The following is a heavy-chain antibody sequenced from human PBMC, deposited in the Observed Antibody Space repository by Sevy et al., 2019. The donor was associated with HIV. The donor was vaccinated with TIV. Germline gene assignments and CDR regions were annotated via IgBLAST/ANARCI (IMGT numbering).Heavy chain of an antibody. CDR2: ISWNSGSI. CDR3: AKALPFEYYYYGMDV. V-gene: IGHV3-9*01. J-gene: IGHJ6*02. Sequence: GGSLRLSCAASGFTFDEYAMHWVRQAPGKGLEWVSGISWNSGSIGYADSVKGRFTISRDNAKNSLYLQMNSLRAEDTALYYCAKALPFEYYYYGMDVWGQGTTVTVSS. CDR1: GFTFDEYA.